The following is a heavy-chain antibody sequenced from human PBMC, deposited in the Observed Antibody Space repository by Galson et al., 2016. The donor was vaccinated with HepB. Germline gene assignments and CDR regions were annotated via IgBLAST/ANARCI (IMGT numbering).Heavy chain of an antibody. CDR1: GGSISSSY. Sequence: SETLSLTCTVSGGSISSSYWSWIRQPPGKGLEWIGYIYYSGSTNYNPSLKSRVTISVATSKNQISLKLSSVTAADTAVYYWAREGSSSWLNWFDPWGQGTLVTVSS. V-gene: IGHV4-59*01. D-gene: IGHD6-13*01. J-gene: IGHJ5*02. CDR3: AREGSSSWLNWFDP. CDR2: IYYSGST.